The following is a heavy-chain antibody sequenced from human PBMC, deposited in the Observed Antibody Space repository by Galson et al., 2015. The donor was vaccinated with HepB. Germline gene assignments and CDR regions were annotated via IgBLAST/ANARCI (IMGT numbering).Heavy chain of an antibody. CDR3: AKGLHSGSYSDVYYGMDV. Sequence: SLRLSCAASGFTFSSYGMHWVRQAPGKGLEWAAVTSHDVNDQRYADSVKGRFTISRDNAKNTLYLQMNSLRPEDTAVYYCAKGLHSGSYSDVYYGMDVWGQGTTVTVSS. D-gene: IGHD1-26*01. J-gene: IGHJ6*02. CDR2: TSHDVNDQ. V-gene: IGHV3-30*18. CDR1: GFTFSSYG.